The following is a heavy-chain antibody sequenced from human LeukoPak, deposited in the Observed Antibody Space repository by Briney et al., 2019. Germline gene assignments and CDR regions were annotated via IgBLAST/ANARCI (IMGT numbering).Heavy chain of an antibody. J-gene: IGHJ4*02. CDR2: IYYSGST. V-gene: IGHV4-59*01. Sequence: SETPSLTCTVSGGSISSYYWSWIRQPPGKGLEWIGYIYYSGSTNYNPSLKSRVTISVDTSKNQFSLKLSSVTAADTAVYYCARLRWYYLDCWGQGTLVTVSS. D-gene: IGHD4-23*01. CDR3: ARLRWYYLDC. CDR1: GGSISSYY.